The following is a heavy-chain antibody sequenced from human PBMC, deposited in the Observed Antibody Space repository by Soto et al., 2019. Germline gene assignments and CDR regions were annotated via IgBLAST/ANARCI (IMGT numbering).Heavy chain of an antibody. J-gene: IGHJ4*02. CDR3: ATALGTMIGEPDF. CDR2: IIPVFGTG. V-gene: IGHV1-69*01. Sequence: QVQLVQSGAEVKKPGSSVKVSCRASGGTFSSYAISWVRQAPGQGLEWMGGIIPVFGTGNYAQKFQGRVTITADESASTAYMELSNLRSEDTAVYYCATALGTMIGEPDFWGQGTLVTVSS. D-gene: IGHD3-22*01. CDR1: GGTFSSYA.